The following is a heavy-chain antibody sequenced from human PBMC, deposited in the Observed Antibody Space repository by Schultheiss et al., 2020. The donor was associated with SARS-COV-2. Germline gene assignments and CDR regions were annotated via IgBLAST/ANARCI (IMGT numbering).Heavy chain of an antibody. V-gene: IGHV4-61*01. CDR2: IYYSGST. CDR1: GGSVSSGSYY. J-gene: IGHJ4*02. Sequence: SETLSLTCTVSGGSVSSGSYYWSWIRQPPGKGLEWIGYIYYSGSTNYNPSLKSRVTISVDTSKNQFSLKLSSVTAADTAVYYCARGTRYYYDSSGYYYTKPFDYWGQGTLVTVSS. D-gene: IGHD3-22*01. CDR3: ARGTRYYYDSSGYYYTKPFDY.